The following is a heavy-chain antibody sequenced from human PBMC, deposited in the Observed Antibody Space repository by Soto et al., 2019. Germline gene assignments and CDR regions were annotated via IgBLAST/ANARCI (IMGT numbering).Heavy chain of an antibody. D-gene: IGHD3-9*01. CDR2: INHSGST. J-gene: IGHJ4*02. V-gene: IGHV4-34*01. Sequence: SETLSLTCAGYGGSVSGYYWSWIRQPPGKGLEWIGEINHSGSTNYNPSLKSRVTISVDTSKNQFSLKLSSVTAADTAVYYCARFVLRYFDWWGQGTLVTVSS. CDR3: ARFVLRYFDW. CDR1: GGSVSGYY.